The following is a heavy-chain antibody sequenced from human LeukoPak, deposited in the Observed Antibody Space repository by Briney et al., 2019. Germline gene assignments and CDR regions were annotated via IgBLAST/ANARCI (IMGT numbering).Heavy chain of an antibody. CDR2: ISSTSSTI. D-gene: IGHD3-22*01. CDR3: ARAAPYYYDSSGYSAFDS. Sequence: GGSLRLSCAASGFTVSSYEMNWVRQAPGKGLEWVSYISSTSSTIYYADSVKGRFTISRDNAKNSLYLQMNSLRDEDTAVYYCARAAPYYYDSSGYSAFDSWGQGTMVTVSA. V-gene: IGHV3-48*02. J-gene: IGHJ3*02. CDR1: GFTVSSYE.